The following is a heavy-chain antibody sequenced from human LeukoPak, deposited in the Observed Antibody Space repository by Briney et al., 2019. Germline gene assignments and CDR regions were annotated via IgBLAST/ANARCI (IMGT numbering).Heavy chain of an antibody. D-gene: IGHD3-10*01. CDR1: GFTFSSYE. J-gene: IGHJ4*02. Sequence: GGSLRLSCAASGFTFSSYEMNWVRQAPGKGLEWVSYISSSGSTIYYADSVKGRFTISRDNAKNSLYLQMNSLRAEDTALYYCAKDSPYAYYGSGSYWDYWGQGTLVTVSS. CDR3: AKDSPYAYYGSGSYWDY. V-gene: IGHV3-48*03. CDR2: ISSSGSTI.